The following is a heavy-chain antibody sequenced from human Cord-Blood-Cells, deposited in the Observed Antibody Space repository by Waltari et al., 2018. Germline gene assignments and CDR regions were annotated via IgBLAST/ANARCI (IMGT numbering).Heavy chain of an antibody. J-gene: IGHJ3*02. Sequence: QVQLVQSGAEVKRHGSSVTVSCKASCGTISSYALRWVRHAPGLGLEWRGGIIPIFSTANNGQKFQGRFTITADESTSTAYMELSSLRSEDTAVYYCARGRGYCSSTSRHWDGIDIWGQGTMVTVSS. CDR2: IIPIFSTA. CDR1: CGTISSYA. D-gene: IGHD2-2*01. CDR3: ARGRGYCSSTSRHWDGIDI. V-gene: IGHV1-69*01.